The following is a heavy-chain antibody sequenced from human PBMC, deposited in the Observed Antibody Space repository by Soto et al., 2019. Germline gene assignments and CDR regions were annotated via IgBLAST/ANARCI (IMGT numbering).Heavy chain of an antibody. V-gene: IGHV2-26*01. D-gene: IGHD6-13*01. CDR1: WLRISSTRIG. CDR3: ARIPKIAAAGQFFYYYYGMDV. CDR2: IFSNDEK. Sequence: LVKPPVVQTMTGDLCWLRISSTRIGLSGIRQPPGTALDWLAHIFSNDEKSYSTSLKSRLTISKDTSKSQVVLTTTNMDPVDTATYYCARIPKIAAAGQFFYYYYGMDVWGHGTTETVSS. J-gene: IGHJ6*02.